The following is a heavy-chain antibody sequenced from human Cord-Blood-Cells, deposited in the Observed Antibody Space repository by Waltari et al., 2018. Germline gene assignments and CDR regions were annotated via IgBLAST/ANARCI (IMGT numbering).Heavy chain of an antibody. Sequence: QLQLQESGPGLVKPSETLSLTCTVSGGSISSSRYYWGWIRQPPGKGLEWIGSIYYSGSTYYNPSLKSRVTISVDTSKNQFSLKLSSVTAADTAVYYCARQYPRRYAFDIWGQGTMVTVSS. CDR2: IYYSGST. V-gene: IGHV4-39*01. CDR3: ARQYPRRYAFDI. CDR1: GGSISSSRYY. J-gene: IGHJ3*02. D-gene: IGHD3-10*01.